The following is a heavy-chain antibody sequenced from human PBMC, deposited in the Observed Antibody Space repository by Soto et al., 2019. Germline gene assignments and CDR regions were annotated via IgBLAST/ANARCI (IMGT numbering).Heavy chain of an antibody. D-gene: IGHD3-10*01. J-gene: IGHJ5*02. V-gene: IGHV3-23*01. CDR2: ISGSGGNT. CDR1: RFTFSTYA. CDR3: AKSAMVRGGGWFDP. Sequence: GGSLRLSCAASRFTFSTYAMSWVRQAPGKGLEWVSDISGSGGNTYYADSVKGRFTISRDNSKNTLYLQMNSLRAEDTAVYYCAKSAMVRGGGWFDPWGQGTLVTVSS.